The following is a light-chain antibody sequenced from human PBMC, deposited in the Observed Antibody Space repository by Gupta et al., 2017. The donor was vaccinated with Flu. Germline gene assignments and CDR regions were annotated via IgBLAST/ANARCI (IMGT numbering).Light chain of an antibody. Sequence: QSALTQPASVSGSPGQSITISCTGTSSDIGAYDYVSWYQQPPGKAPKLMIYEVTNRPSGVSNRFSGSKSGTTASLTISGLQAEDEADYYCSSYTPTIVLFGGGTRLTVL. CDR3: SSYTPTIVL. CDR2: EVT. J-gene: IGLJ2*01. CDR1: SSDIGAYDY. V-gene: IGLV2-14*01.